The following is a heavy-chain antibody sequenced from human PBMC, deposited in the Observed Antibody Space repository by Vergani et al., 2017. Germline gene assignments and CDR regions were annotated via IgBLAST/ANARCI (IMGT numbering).Heavy chain of an antibody. V-gene: IGHV3-7*01. J-gene: IGHJ4*02. CDR3: ARILTGYYSHHGMGAFDY. CDR2: IKQDGSEK. Sequence: VQLVESGGGLVQPGGSLRLSCAASGFTFSSYAMSWVRQAPGKGLEWVANIKQDGSEKYYVDSVKGRFTISRDNAKNSLYLQMNSLRAEDTAVYYCARILTGYYSHHGMGAFDYWGQGTLVTVSS. D-gene: IGHD3-9*01. CDR1: GFTFSSYA.